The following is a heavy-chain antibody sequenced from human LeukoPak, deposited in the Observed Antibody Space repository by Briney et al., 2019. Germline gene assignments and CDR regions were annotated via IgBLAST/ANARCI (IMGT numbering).Heavy chain of an antibody. V-gene: IGHV1-2*02. CDR2: INPNSGGT. CDR1: GGTFSSYA. CDR3: ARQDYMDV. Sequence: ASVKVSCTASGGTFSSYAISWVRQAPGQGLEWMGWINPNSGGTNYAQKFQGRVTMTRDTSISTAYMELSRLRSDDTAVYYCARQDYMDVWGKGTTVTVSS. J-gene: IGHJ6*03.